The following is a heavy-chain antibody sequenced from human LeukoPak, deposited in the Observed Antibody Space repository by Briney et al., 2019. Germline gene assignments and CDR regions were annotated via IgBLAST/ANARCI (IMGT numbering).Heavy chain of an antibody. D-gene: IGHD4-23*01. CDR1: GFTFSSYA. CDR2: ISYDGSNK. CDR3: ARDLGGNEDH. J-gene: IGHJ4*02. V-gene: IGHV3-30-3*01. Sequence: GGSLRLSCAASGFTFSSYAMHWVRQAPGKGLEWVAVISYDGSNKYYADSVKGRFTISRDNSKNTLYLQMNSLRAEDTAVYYCARDLGGNEDHWGQGTLVTVSS.